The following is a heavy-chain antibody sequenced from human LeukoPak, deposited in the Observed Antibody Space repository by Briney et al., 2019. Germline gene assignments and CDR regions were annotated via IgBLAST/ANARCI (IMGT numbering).Heavy chain of an antibody. V-gene: IGHV3-21*01. CDR1: GFTFSSYS. D-gene: IGHD6-13*01. Sequence: PGGSLRLSCAASGFTFSSYSMNWVRQAPGKGLEWVSSISSSSSYIYYADSVKGRFTISRDNAKNSLYLQMNSLRAEDTAVYYCARDVDVVAAAGSYYYYYYGMDVWGQGTTVTVSS. CDR3: ARDVDVVAAAGSYYYYYYGMDV. J-gene: IGHJ6*02. CDR2: ISSSSSYI.